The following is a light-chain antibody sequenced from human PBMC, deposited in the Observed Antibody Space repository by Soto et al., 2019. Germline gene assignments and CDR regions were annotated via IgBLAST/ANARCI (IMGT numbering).Light chain of an antibody. Sequence: EIVLTQSPGTLSLSPGERATLSCRASQSVSSNYLAWYQQKPGQAPRLLIYGESSRATGIPDRFSGSGSGTDFTLTISRLEPEDFAVYSCQQYGTSPLTFGGGTKIQIK. J-gene: IGKJ4*01. CDR2: GES. CDR3: QQYGTSPLT. V-gene: IGKV3-20*01. CDR1: QSVSSNY.